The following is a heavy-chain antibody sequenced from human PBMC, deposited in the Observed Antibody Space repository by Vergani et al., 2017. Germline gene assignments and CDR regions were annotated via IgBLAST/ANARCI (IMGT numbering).Heavy chain of an antibody. CDR1: FDSIRNLY. CDR3: ARQGAPXGSGSYRDYYYGMDA. V-gene: IGHV4-59*11. CDR2: IHYSENT. D-gene: IGHD3-10*01. J-gene: IGHJ6*02. Sequence: QVQLQESGPGLVKSSETLSLTCSVSFDSIRNLYCNWIRQPPGKGLEWIGSIHYSENTNYNPSLKTRVTISVDTSKNQSSLTLTSVTAADTAVYYCARQGAPXGSGSYRDYYYGMDAWGQGTTVTVSS.